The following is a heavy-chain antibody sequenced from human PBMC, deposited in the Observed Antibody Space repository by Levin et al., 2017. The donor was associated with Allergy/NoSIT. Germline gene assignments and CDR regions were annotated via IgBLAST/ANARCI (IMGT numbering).Heavy chain of an antibody. D-gene: IGHD5-18*01. J-gene: IGHJ4*02. CDR2: ISSSRSTK. CDR3: ASSGTATSADFDY. V-gene: IGHV3-48*01. Sequence: GESLKISCAASGFTFSSYSMNWVRQAPGKGLEWVSYISSSRSTKYYADSVKGRFTISRDNAKNSLYLQMNSLRAEDTAVYYCASSGTATSADFDYWGQGTLVTVSS. CDR1: GFTFSSYS.